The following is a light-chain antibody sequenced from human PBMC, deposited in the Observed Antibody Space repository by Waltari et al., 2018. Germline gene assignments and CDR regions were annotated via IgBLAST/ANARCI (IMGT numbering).Light chain of an antibody. Sequence: ILMTQSPATLSFSPGERAPLSCRASQSVDSNLAWYQQKPGQAPRLLIFGASTRATGIPARFSGSGSGTEFTLTISSLQSEDFAVYYCQQYNNWLTWSFGQGTKVEIK. CDR1: QSVDSN. V-gene: IGKV3-15*01. CDR3: QQYNNWLTWS. J-gene: IGKJ1*01. CDR2: GAS.